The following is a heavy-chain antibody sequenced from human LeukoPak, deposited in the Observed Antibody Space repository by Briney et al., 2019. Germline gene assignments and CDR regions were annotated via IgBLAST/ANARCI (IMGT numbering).Heavy chain of an antibody. V-gene: IGHV3-11*01. CDR3: AKATGYLL. J-gene: IGHJ4*02. D-gene: IGHD1-14*01. CDR2: INRGGRTM. Sequence: GGSLRLSCAASGFTFSDYYMSWIRQAPGKGLEWISYINRGGRTMYYADSVKGRFTISRDNSENTLFLRMNSLRAEDTAVYYCAKATGYLLWGQGTLVIVSS. CDR1: GFTFSDYY.